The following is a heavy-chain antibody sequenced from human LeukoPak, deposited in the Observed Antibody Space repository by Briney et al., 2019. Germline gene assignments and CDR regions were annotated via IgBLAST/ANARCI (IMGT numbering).Heavy chain of an antibody. J-gene: IGHJ4*02. CDR3: ARDPVGATTSFHY. D-gene: IGHD1-26*01. V-gene: IGHV1-69*04. Sequence: ASVKVSCKASGGTFSSYAISWVRQAPGQGLEWMGRIIPILGIANYAQKFQGRVTITADKSTSTAYMGLSSLRSEDTAVYYCARDPVGATTSFHYWGQGTLVTVSS. CDR1: GGTFSSYA. CDR2: IIPILGIA.